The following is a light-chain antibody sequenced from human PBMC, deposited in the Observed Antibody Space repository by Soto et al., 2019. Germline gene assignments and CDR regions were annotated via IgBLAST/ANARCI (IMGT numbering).Light chain of an antibody. Sequence: QLVLTQPPSASGTPGQRVTISCSGSSSNIGSNIVSWYQQFPGTAPKLLIYSNNQRPSGVPDRFSGSKSGTSASLAISGLQSEDEANYYCAAWDDSLNGVFGGGTKLTVL. J-gene: IGLJ3*02. V-gene: IGLV1-44*01. CDR1: SSNIGSNI. CDR3: AAWDDSLNGV. CDR2: SNN.